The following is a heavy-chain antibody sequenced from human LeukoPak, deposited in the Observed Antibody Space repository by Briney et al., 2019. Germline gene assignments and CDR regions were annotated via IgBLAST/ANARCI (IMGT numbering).Heavy chain of an antibody. V-gene: IGHV1-69*04. CDR2: IIPILGIA. CDR1: GYTFTSYA. Sequence: GASVKVSCKASGYTFTSYAISWVRQAPGQGLEWMGRIIPILGIANYAQKFQGRVTITADKSTSTAYMELSSLRSEDTAVYYCAREDSSSWCFDYWGQGTLVTVSS. J-gene: IGHJ4*02. D-gene: IGHD6-13*01. CDR3: AREDSSSWCFDY.